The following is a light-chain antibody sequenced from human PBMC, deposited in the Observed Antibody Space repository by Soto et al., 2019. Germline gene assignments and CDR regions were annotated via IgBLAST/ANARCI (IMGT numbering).Light chain of an antibody. V-gene: IGKV1-33*01. Sequence: DIQMTQSPSSLSASVGDRVTITCQASQAIGNYLTWYQQKPGKAPKLLIYEASNLETGGPSRFSGSGSGTDVTLTINSLQPEDIATYYCQQYDDLPFTFGGGTKVEIK. J-gene: IGKJ4*01. CDR3: QQYDDLPFT. CDR1: QAIGNY. CDR2: EAS.